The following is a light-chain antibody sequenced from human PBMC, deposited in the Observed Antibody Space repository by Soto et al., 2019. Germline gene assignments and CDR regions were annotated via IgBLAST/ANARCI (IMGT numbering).Light chain of an antibody. CDR2: GAS. J-gene: IGKJ4*01. CDR1: QSVSNNY. Sequence: EIVLMQSPGTLSLSPGERATLSCRASQSVSNNYVAWYQQKTGQAPRLLIVGASSRATGIPDRFSGSGSVTDLTLTISRLEPDDFAVYYCQQYGTSPPLTFGGGTKVEIK. V-gene: IGKV3-20*01. CDR3: QQYGTSPPLT.